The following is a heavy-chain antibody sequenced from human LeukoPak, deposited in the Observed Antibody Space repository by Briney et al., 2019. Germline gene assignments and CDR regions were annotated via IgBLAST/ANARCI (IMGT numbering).Heavy chain of an antibody. CDR1: GGSISSSSNF. D-gene: IGHD1-26*01. V-gene: IGHV4-39*01. J-gene: IGHJ4*02. CDR3: ARLTPYSGSPLGDY. Sequence: PSETLSLTCTVSGGSISSSSNFWGWIRQPPGKGLEWIGSISYSGSAYYSPSLKSRVTISGDTSKNQFSLKLSSVTAADTAVYYCARLTPYSGSPLGDYWGQGTLVTVSS. CDR2: ISYSGSA.